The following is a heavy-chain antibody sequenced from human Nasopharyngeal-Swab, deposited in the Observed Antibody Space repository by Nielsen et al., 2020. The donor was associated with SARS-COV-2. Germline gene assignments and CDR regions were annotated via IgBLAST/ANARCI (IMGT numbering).Heavy chain of an antibody. Sequence: SETLSLTCTVSGGSISSNFWNWIRQPPGKGLEWIGYIHYSGSTSYNPSLKSRVPISVDTSTNHFSLNLSSVTAADTAVYYCARVPPYSNYFDSWGQGTLVTVSS. CDR3: ARVPPYSNYFDS. CDR2: IHYSGST. J-gene: IGHJ4*02. D-gene: IGHD4-11*01. CDR1: GGSISSNF. V-gene: IGHV4-59*01.